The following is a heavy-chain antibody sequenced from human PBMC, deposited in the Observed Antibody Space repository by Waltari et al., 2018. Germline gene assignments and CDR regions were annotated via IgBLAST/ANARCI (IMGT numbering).Heavy chain of an antibody. J-gene: IGHJ4*02. CDR3: ARDPGGRYYFDY. CDR1: GFTVRSTY. CDR2: IYSGGNT. V-gene: IGHV3-53*01. Sequence: EVPLVESGGGLIQPGVCLSLSCAASGFTVRSTYMSWGRQAPGKGLEWVSVIYSGGNTYYADSVKGRFTISRDNSKNTLYLQMNSLRADDTAVYYCARDPGGRYYFDYWGQGSLVTVSS. D-gene: IGHD1-26*01.